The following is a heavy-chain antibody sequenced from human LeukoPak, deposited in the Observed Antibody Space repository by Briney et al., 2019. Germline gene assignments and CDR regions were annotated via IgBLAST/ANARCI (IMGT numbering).Heavy chain of an antibody. D-gene: IGHD2-2*02. CDR3: ARRFRGSDTIVVVPAAIDY. CDR2: INPNSGGT. CDR1: GYTFTGYY. Sequence: ASVKVSCKASGYTFTGYYMHWVRQAPGQGLEWMGWINPNSGGTNYAQKFQGRVTMTRDTSISTAYMELSRLGSDDTAVYYCARRFRGSDTIVVVPAAIDYWGQGTLVTVSS. V-gene: IGHV1-2*02. J-gene: IGHJ4*02.